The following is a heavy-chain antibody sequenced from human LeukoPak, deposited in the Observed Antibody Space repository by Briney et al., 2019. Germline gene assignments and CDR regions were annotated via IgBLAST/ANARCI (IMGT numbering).Heavy chain of an antibody. Sequence: PGGSLRLSCAASGFTFSSYAMSWVRQAPGKGLEWVSAISGSGGSTYYADPVKGRFTISRDNSKNTLYLQMNSLRAEDTAVYYCAKAVLLWHGAFDIWGQGTMVTVSS. CDR3: AKAVLLWHGAFDI. CDR2: ISGSGGST. V-gene: IGHV3-23*01. D-gene: IGHD3-10*01. CDR1: GFTFSSYA. J-gene: IGHJ3*02.